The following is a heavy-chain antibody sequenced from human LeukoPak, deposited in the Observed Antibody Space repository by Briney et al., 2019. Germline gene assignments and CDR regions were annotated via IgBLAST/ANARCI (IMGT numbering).Heavy chain of an antibody. CDR3: ARGRGDISARPFFDCR. V-gene: IGHV3-64*02. CDR1: GFTFTTFS. D-gene: IGHD3/OR15-3a*01. CDR2: VSRNGETT. Sequence: GGSLRLSCAASGFTFTTFSMHWVRQAPGKGLEYVSGVSRNGETTYYGESVKGRFTISRDNSKDTVYLQMGSLRSEDSGVYYCARGRGDISARPFFDCRGGQGSLVTVSS. J-gene: IGHJ4*02.